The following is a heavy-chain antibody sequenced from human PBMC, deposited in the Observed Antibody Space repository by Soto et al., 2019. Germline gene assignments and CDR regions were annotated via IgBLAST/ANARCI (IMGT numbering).Heavy chain of an antibody. Sequence: EVQLLESGGGLVQPGGSLRLSCAASGFTFSSYAMSWVRQAPGKGLEWVSAISGSGGSTYYADSVKGRFTISRDNSKNTLYLQMNSLRAEDTAVYYCAKDLLSEYSSGWHDAFDIWGQGTMVTVSS. J-gene: IGHJ3*02. V-gene: IGHV3-23*01. CDR1: GFTFSSYA. D-gene: IGHD6-19*01. CDR3: AKDLLSEYSSGWHDAFDI. CDR2: ISGSGGST.